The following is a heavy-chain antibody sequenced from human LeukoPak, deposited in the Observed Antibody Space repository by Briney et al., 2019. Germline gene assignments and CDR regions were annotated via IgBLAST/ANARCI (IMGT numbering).Heavy chain of an antibody. CDR2: IHHSGST. V-gene: IGHV4-38-2*02. Sequence: PSETLSLTCTVSGYSISSGYYWGWIRQPPGKGLEWIGSIHHSGSTYYNPSLKSRVTISVDTSKNQFSLKLSSVTAADTAVYYCAIVGADGAFDIWGQGTMVTVSS. CDR1: GYSISSGYY. D-gene: IGHD1-26*01. J-gene: IGHJ3*02. CDR3: AIVGADGAFDI.